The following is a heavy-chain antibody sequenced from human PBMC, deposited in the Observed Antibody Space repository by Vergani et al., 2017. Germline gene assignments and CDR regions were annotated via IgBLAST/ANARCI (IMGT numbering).Heavy chain of an antibody. CDR1: GFSFGDYA. J-gene: IGHJ4*02. Sequence: EVQLVESGGGLVPPGRSLRLSCAASGFSFGDYAMSWVRQAPGKGLEWVGFIRSKAYGGTTEYAASVKGRFTISRDDSKSIAYLQMNSLKTEDTAVYYCTREAAVRRRYFDYWGQGTLVTVSS. V-gene: IGHV3-49*04. CDR2: IRSKAYGGTT. CDR3: TREAAVRRRYFDY. D-gene: IGHD2-15*01.